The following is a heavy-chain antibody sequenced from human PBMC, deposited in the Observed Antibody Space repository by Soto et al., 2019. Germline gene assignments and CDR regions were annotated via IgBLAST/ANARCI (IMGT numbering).Heavy chain of an antibody. J-gene: IGHJ3*02. V-gene: IGHV3-64*01. CDR3: ARALGYAFDI. D-gene: IGHD7-27*01. Sequence: GGSLRLSCAASGFTFSNYGMSWVRQAPGKGLEYVSAISSNGGSTYYANSVKGRFTISRDNSKNTLYLQMGSLRAEDMAVYYCARALGYAFDIWGQGTMVTVSS. CDR2: ISSNGGST. CDR1: GFTFSNYG.